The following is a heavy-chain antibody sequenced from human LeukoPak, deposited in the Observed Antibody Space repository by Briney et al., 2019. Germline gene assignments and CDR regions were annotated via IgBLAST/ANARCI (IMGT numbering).Heavy chain of an antibody. Sequence: GESLKISCQGSGYSFTSYWIGWVRQLPGQGLEWMGIIYPDDSNTMYGSSFQGQVTISADKSINTAYLEWSSLKASDTAIYYCARQGAAGKYYYYYMDVWGKGTTVTVSS. CDR2: IYPDDSNT. CDR1: GYSFTSYW. J-gene: IGHJ6*03. CDR3: ARQGAAGKYYYYYMDV. V-gene: IGHV5-51*01. D-gene: IGHD6-13*01.